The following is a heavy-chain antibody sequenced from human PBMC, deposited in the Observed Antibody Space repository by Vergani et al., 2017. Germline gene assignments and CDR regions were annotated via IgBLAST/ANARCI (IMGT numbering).Heavy chain of an antibody. J-gene: IGHJ3*02. CDR3: ARERVLPVWSGYRPDAFDI. V-gene: IGHV4-39*07. CDR2: IYYSGST. CDR1: GGSISSSSYY. D-gene: IGHD3-3*01. Sequence: QLQLQESGPGLVKPSETLSLTCTVSGGSISSSSYYWGWIRQPPGKGLEWIGSIYYSGSTYYNPSLKSRVTISVDTSKNQFSLKRSSVTAADTAVYYCARERVLPVWSGYRPDAFDIWGQGTMVTVSS.